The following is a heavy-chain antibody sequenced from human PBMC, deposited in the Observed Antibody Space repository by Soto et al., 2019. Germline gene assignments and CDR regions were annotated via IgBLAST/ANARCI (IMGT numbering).Heavy chain of an antibody. CDR3: ARASIVVVPAANPSHAFDI. CDR2: IIPIFGTA. V-gene: IGHV1-69*13. Sequence: SVKVSCKASGGTFTSYAISWVRQAPGQGLEWMGGIIPIFGTANYAQKFQGRVTITADESTSTAYMELSSLRSEDTAVYYCARASIVVVPAANPSHAFDIWGQGTMVTGSS. CDR1: GGTFTSYA. J-gene: IGHJ3*02. D-gene: IGHD2-2*01.